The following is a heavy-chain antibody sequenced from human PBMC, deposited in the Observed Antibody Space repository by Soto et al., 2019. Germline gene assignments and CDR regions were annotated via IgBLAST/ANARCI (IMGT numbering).Heavy chain of an antibody. CDR3: ARVDIVATSPGWYDY. Sequence: QVQLQQWGAGLLKPSETLSLTCAVYGGSFSGYYWSWIRQPPGKGLEWIGEINHSGSTNYNPSLKSRVTISVDTSKNQFSLKLSSVTAADTAVYYCARVDIVATSPGWYDYWGQGTLVTVSS. V-gene: IGHV4-34*01. D-gene: IGHD5-12*01. CDR1: GGSFSGYY. CDR2: INHSGST. J-gene: IGHJ4*02.